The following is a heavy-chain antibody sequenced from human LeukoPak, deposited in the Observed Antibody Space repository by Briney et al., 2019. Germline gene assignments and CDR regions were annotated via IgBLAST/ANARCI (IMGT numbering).Heavy chain of an antibody. Sequence: PGGSLRLSCTAFGFTFSSYSLNWVRQAPGKGPEWVSSISSGSDYIYYADSVKGRFTISRDNAKNSLYLQMNSLRAEDTAVYHCARAQQGPLDYWGQGTLVTVSS. CDR1: GFTFSSYS. CDR2: ISSGSDYI. CDR3: ARAQQGPLDY. V-gene: IGHV3-21*06. J-gene: IGHJ4*02.